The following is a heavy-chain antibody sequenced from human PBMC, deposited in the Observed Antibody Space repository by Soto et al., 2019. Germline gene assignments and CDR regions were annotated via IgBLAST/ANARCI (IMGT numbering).Heavy chain of an antibody. CDR1: GFTFSSYA. J-gene: IGHJ5*02. CDR2: ISGSGGST. D-gene: IGHD6-13*01. V-gene: IGHV3-23*01. Sequence: EVQLLESGGGLVQPAGSLRLSCAASGFTFSSYAMSWVRQAPGKGLEWVSAISGSGGSTYYADSVKGRFTISRDNSKNTLYLQINSLRAEDTAVCYCAKSGTDWSRPFDPWGQGTLVTVSS. CDR3: AKSGTDWSRPFDP.